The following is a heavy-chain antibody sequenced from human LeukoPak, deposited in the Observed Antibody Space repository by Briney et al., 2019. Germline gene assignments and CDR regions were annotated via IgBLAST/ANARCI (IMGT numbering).Heavy chain of an antibody. CDR3: ARGHNYGYEY. V-gene: IGHV1-2*06. CDR2: IISNSGGT. J-gene: IGHJ4*02. Sequence: VASVKVSRTASGYTFSDYNIHWVRQAPGQGLEWVGRIISNSGGTNYAQNFQDRVTMTRDTSISTAFMELRRLRSDDTAVYYCARGHNYGYEYWGQGTLVTVSS. D-gene: IGHD5-18*01. CDR1: GYTFSDYN.